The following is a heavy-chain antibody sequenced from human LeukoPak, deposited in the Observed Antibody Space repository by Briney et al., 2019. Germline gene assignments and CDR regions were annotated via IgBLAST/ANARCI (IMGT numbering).Heavy chain of an antibody. CDR3: ARDTMVRGVPHYGMDV. V-gene: IGHV4-31*03. D-gene: IGHD3-10*01. Sequence: SQTLSLTCTVSGGSISSGGYYCSWIRQHPGKGLEWIGYIYYSGSTYYNPSLKSRVTISVDTSKNQFSLKLSSVTAADTAVYYCARDTMVRGVPHYGMDVWGQGTTVTVSS. CDR1: GGSISSGGYY. J-gene: IGHJ6*02. CDR2: IYYSGST.